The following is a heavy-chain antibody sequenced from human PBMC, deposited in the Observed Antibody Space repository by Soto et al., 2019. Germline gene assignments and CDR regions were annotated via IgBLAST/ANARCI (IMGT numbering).Heavy chain of an antibody. Sequence: GGSLRLSCAASGFTFSNYAMSWARQAPGRGLEWVSAISGSGGTTYYPDSERGRFTISRDNSKNTLYLQVNSLRSDDIAVYYGSRYCRNTTCQSEGGSFYGMDVWGQGTTVTVSS. D-gene: IGHD2-2*01. V-gene: IGHV3-23*01. CDR1: GFTFSNYA. J-gene: IGHJ6*02. CDR2: ISGSGGTT. CDR3: SRYCRNTTCQSEGGSFYGMDV.